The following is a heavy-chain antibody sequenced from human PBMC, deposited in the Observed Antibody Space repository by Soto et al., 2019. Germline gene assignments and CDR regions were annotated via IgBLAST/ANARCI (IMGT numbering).Heavy chain of an antibody. V-gene: IGHV3-7*01. CDR2: IKKDGSDK. CDR1: AFAFSSSW. D-gene: IGHD6-13*01. J-gene: IGHJ3*02. Sequence: GGSLRLSCAASAFAFSSSWMTWVRQAPGKGLEWVANIKKDGSDKYYVDSVKGRFTISRDNAKNSLYLQMNGLRVEDTAMYFCARDQGCSSNCWGAFDIWGRGTMVTVSS. CDR3: ARDQGCSSNCWGAFDI.